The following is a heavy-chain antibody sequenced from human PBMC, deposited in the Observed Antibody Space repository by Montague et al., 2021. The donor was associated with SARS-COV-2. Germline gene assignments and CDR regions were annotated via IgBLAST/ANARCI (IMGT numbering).Heavy chain of an antibody. CDR3: ARHYSATLPAVY. J-gene: IGHJ4*02. V-gene: IGHV4-34*01. CDR1: GGSFSGYY. CDR2: INHSGST. Sequence: SETLSLTCAVYGGSFSGYYWSWIRQPPGKGLEWIGEINHSGSTNYNPSLKSRVTISVDTSKNQFSLKLSSVTAADTAVCYCARHYSATLPAVYWGQGTLVTVSS. D-gene: IGHD2-15*01.